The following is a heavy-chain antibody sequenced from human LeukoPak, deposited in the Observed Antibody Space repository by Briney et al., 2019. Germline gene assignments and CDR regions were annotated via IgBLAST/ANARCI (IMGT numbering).Heavy chain of an antibody. D-gene: IGHD1-26*01. CDR3: ARDKEVGATILDY. CDR2: IKYDGSEK. J-gene: IGHJ4*02. Sequence: AGGSLRLSCAASGFIFSTYWMTWVRQAPGKGLEWVATIKYDGSEKFHVDSVRGRFTISRDNTKNSVYLQMNSLRVEDTAVYYCARDKEVGATILDYWGQGTLVTVSS. V-gene: IGHV3-7*01. CDR1: GFIFSTYW.